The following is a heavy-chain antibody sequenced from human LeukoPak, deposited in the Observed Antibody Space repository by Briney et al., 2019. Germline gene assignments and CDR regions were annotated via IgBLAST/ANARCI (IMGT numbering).Heavy chain of an antibody. D-gene: IGHD1-1*01. CDR2: ISGSGGST. J-gene: IGHJ4*02. CDR3: AKGNWRYFDY. V-gene: IGHV3-23*01. CDR1: GFTFSTYV. Sequence: GGSLRLSCAASGFTFSTYVMSWVRQAPGKGLEWVSAISGSGGSTYYADSVKGRFTISRDNSKTTLYLQMNSLGADDTAVYYCAKGNWRYFDYWGQGTLVTVSS.